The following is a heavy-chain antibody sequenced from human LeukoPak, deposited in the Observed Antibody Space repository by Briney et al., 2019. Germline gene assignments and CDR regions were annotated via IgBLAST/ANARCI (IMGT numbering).Heavy chain of an antibody. CDR3: AKRTNYFDY. CDR2: ISSSSRNYI. V-gene: IGHV3-21*04. D-gene: IGHD1-14*01. J-gene: IGHJ4*02. CDR1: GFTFSSYS. Sequence: GGSLRLSCAASGFTFSSYSVNWVRQAPGKGLEWVSSISSSSRNYIYYADSVKGRFTISRDDAKNSLYLQMNSLRAEDTAVYYCAKRTNYFDYWGQGTLVTVSS.